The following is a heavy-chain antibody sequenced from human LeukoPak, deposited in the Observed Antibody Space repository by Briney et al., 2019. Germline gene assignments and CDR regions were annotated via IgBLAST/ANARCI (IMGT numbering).Heavy chain of an antibody. D-gene: IGHD4-23*01. CDR1: GGSISSSNW. J-gene: IGHJ3*02. CDR3: ASKDYGGDDAFDI. V-gene: IGHV4-4*02. CDR2: IYHSGST. Sequence: PSETLSLTCAVSGGSISSSNWWSWVRQPPGKGLEWIGEIYHSGSTNYNPSLKSRVTISVDKSKNQFSLKLSSVTAADTAVYYCASKDYGGDDAFDIWGQGTMVTVSS.